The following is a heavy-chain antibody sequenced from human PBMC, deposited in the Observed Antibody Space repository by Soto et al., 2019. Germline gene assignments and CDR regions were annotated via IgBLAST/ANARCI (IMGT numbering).Heavy chain of an antibody. CDR1: GGSISSYY. D-gene: IGHD2-8*02. J-gene: IGHJ6*02. CDR2: IYTSGST. CDR3: AYGWKGYGMDV. V-gene: IGHV4-4*07. Sequence: QVQLQESGPGLMKPWETLSLTCTVSGGSISSYYWSWIRQPPGKGLEWIGRIYTSGSTNYNPSLKRRVTMSVDTSKNQFSLKLSSVTGADTAVYYCAYGWKGYGMDVWGQGTTVTVSS.